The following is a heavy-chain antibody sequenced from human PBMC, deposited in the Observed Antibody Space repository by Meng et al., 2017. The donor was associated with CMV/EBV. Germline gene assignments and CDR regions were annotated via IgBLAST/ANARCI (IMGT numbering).Heavy chain of an antibody. CDR3: ARGPYCSSTSCTYYFDY. CDR2: ISSSSYI. Sequence: GESLKISCAASGFTFSSYSMNWVPQAPGKGLEWVSSISSSSYIYYADSVKGRFTISRDNAKNSLYLQMNSLRAEDTAVYYCARGPYCSSTSCTYYFDYWGQGTLVTVSS. D-gene: IGHD2-2*01. CDR1: GFTFSSYS. J-gene: IGHJ4*02. V-gene: IGHV3-21*01.